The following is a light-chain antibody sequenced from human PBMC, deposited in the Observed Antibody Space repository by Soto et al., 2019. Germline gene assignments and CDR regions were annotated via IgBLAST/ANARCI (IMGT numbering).Light chain of an antibody. CDR3: QKYYGSPVT. CDR2: GAS. CDR1: QSVSSN. J-gene: IGKJ4*01. V-gene: IGKV3D-15*01. Sequence: EIVMTQSPATLSVSPGERATLSCRASQSVSSNLAWYQQKPGQAPRLLIYGASTRATSIPARFSGSGSGTDFTLTISSLQAEDVAVYYCQKYYGSPVTFGGGTKVDIK.